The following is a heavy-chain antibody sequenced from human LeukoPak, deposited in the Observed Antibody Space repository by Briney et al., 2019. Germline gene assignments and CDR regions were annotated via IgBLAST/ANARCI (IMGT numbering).Heavy chain of an antibody. V-gene: IGHV4-34*01. CDR1: GGSFSGYY. J-gene: IGHJ6*03. D-gene: IGHD3-10*01. Sequence: SETLSLTCAVYGGSFSGYYWSWIRQPPGKGLEWIGEINHSGSTNYNPSLKSRVTISVDTSKNQFSLKLSSVTAADTAVYYCAREGLITMVRGVWASYYYMDVWGKGTTVTISS. CDR3: AREGLITMVRGVWASYYYMDV. CDR2: INHSGST.